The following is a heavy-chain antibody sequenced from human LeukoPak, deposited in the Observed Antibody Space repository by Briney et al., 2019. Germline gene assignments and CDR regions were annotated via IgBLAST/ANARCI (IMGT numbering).Heavy chain of an antibody. CDR2: ISYDGSNK. Sequence: VGSLRLSCAASGFTFSSYGMHWVRQAPGKGLEWVAVISYDGSNKYYADSVKGRFTISRDNSKNTLYLQMNSLRAEDTAVYYCAKSGYSYGSVDYWGQGTLVTVSS. J-gene: IGHJ4*02. V-gene: IGHV3-30*18. D-gene: IGHD5-18*01. CDR1: GFTFSSYG. CDR3: AKSGYSYGSVDY.